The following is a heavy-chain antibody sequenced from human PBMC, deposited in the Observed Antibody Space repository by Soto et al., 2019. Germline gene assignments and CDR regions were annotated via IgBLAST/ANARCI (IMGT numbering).Heavy chain of an antibody. J-gene: IGHJ3*02. D-gene: IGHD2-15*01. CDR3: AREVVGGDAFDI. CDR2: ISSSSSYI. CDR1: GFTFSSYS. Sequence: GGSLRLSCAASGFTFSSYSMNWVRQAPGKGLEWVSSISSSSSYIYYADSVKGRFTISRDNAKNSLYLQMNSLRAEDTAVYYCAREVVGGDAFDIWGQGTMVTVSS. V-gene: IGHV3-21*01.